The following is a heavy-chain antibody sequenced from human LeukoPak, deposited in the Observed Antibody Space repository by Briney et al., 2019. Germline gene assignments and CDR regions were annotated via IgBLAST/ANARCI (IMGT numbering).Heavy chain of an antibody. CDR2: IYTSGST. D-gene: IGHD3-10*01. J-gene: IGHJ5*02. V-gene: IGHV4-61*02. Sequence: PSETLSLTCTVSGGSISSGSYYWSWIRQPAGKGLEWIGRIYTSGSTNYNPSLKSRVTISVDTSKNQFSLKLSSVTAADTAVYYCARHESSLWFGRPPYTSWFDPWGQGTLVTVSS. CDR3: ARHESSLWFGRPPYTSWFDP. CDR1: GGSISSGSYY.